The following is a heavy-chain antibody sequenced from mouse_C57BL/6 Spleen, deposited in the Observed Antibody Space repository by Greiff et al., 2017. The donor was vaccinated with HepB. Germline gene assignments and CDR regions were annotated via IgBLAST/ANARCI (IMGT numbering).Heavy chain of an antibody. J-gene: IGHJ2*01. CDR1: GYSFTGYY. CDR3: ARHGSSYDY. Sequence: EVKVVESGPELVKPGASVKISCKASGYSFTGYYMNWVKQSPEKSLEWIGEINPSTGGTTYNQKFKAKATLTVDKSSSTAYMQLKSLTSEDSAVYYCARHGSSYDYWGQGTTLTVSS. V-gene: IGHV1-42*01. CDR2: INPSTGGT. D-gene: IGHD1-1*01.